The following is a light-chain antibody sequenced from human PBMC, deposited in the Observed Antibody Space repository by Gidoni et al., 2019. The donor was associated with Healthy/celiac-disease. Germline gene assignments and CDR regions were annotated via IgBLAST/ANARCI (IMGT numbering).Light chain of an antibody. Sequence: SALTQPASVSGSPGQAITISCTGTSSDVGGYNYVSWDQQHPCKAPKLMIYDVSNRPSWVSHRFSGSTSGNTASLTISVLQAEDAADYYCSSSTSSITVVFGGGTKLPVL. CDR2: DVS. J-gene: IGLJ2*01. V-gene: IGLV2-14*03. CDR3: SSSTSSITVV. CDR1: SSDVGGYNY.